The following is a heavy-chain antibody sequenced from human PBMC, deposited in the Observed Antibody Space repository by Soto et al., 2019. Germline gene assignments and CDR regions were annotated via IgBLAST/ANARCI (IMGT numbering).Heavy chain of an antibody. CDR1: GFIFEDFG. J-gene: IGHJ4*02. CDR3: AKDSLSDCSGGSCHY. Sequence: GGSLRLSCAASGFIFEDFGMSWVRQAPGKGLEWISSISGSGFKKYYADSVKGRFTISRDNSKSTVYLELNNLSAEDTAVYHCAKDSLSDCSGGSCHYLGQGTLVNVSA. D-gene: IGHD2-15*01. CDR2: ISGSGFKK. V-gene: IGHV3-23*01.